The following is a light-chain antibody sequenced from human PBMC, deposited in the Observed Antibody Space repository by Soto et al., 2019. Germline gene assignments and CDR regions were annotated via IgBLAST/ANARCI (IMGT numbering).Light chain of an antibody. J-gene: IGKJ1*01. CDR1: QSINGW. CDR2: KAS. CDR3: QQYHNFPRT. V-gene: IGKV1-5*03. Sequence: DIQLTQSPSTLSASVGDRVTITCRASQSINGWLAWYQQKPGQAPNLLIYKASTLESGDPSRFSGSGSGTKVILTVSSLQPDDFATYYCQQYHNFPRTFGQGTKVEI.